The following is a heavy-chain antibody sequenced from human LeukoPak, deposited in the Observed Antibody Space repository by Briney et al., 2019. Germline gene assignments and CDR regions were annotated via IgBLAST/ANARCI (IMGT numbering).Heavy chain of an antibody. V-gene: IGHV3-13*01. CDR1: GFTFSSYG. D-gene: IGHD3-16*01. CDR2: IGTAGDT. Sequence: GGSLRLSCAASGFTFSSYGMHWVRQATGKGLEWVPAIGTAGDTYYPGSVKGRFTISRENAKNSLYLQMNSLRAGDTAVYYCARDPGGLGVGMDVWGQGTTVTVSS. CDR3: ARDPGGLGVGMDV. J-gene: IGHJ6*02.